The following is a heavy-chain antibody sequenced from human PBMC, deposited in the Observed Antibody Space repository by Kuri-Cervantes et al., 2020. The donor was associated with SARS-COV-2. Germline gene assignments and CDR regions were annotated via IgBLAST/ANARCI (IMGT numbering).Heavy chain of an antibody. Sequence: GESLKISCAASGFTFSSYAMSWVRQAPGKGPEWVSAISGSGGSTYYADSVKGRFTISRDNSKNTLYLQMNSLRAEDTAVYYCANPTGHYYYGMDVWGQGTTVTVSS. J-gene: IGHJ6*02. CDR1: GFTFSSYA. CDR2: ISGSGGST. V-gene: IGHV3-23*01. CDR3: ANPTGHYYYGMDV.